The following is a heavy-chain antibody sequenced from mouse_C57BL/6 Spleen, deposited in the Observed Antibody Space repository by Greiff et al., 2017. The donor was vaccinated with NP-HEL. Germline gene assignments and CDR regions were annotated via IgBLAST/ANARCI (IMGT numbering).Heavy chain of an antibody. CDR2: ISSGSSTI. J-gene: IGHJ2*01. CDR1: GFTFSDYG. CDR3: ARDYGSSYFDY. Sequence: EVKLMESGGGLVKPGGSLKLSCAASGFTFSDYGMHWVRQAPEKGLEWVADISSGSSTIYYADTVKGRFTISRDNAKNTLFLQMTSLRSEDTAMYYCARDYGSSYFDYWGQGTTLTVSS. V-gene: IGHV5-17*01. D-gene: IGHD1-1*01.